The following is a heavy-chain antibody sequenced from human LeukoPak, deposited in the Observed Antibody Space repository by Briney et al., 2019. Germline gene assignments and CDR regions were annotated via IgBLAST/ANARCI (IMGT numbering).Heavy chain of an antibody. V-gene: IGHV3-66*01. J-gene: IGHJ6*02. CDR3: ARVRPLLAYAMDV. Sequence: PGGSLRLSCAASGFTVSGYYMSWVRQAPGKGLKWVSVIYSGGSTYYADSVKGRFTISRDNSKNTLYLQMNSLRAEDTAVYYCARVRPLLAYAMDVWGQGTTVTVS. D-gene: IGHD1-1*01. CDR2: IYSGGST. CDR1: GFTVSGYY.